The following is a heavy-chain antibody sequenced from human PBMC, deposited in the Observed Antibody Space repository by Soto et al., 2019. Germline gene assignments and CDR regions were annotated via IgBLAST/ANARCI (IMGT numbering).Heavy chain of an antibody. CDR2: INHSGST. CDR3: ARRDEDTAMVRDYYYYGMDV. D-gene: IGHD5-18*01. CDR1: GGSFSGYY. Sequence: SETLSLTCAVYGGSFSGYYWSWIRQPPGKGLEWIGEINHSGSTNYSPSLKSRVTISVDTSKNQFSLKLSSVTAADTAVYYCARRDEDTAMVRDYYYYGMDVWGQGTTVTVSS. J-gene: IGHJ6*02. V-gene: IGHV4-34*01.